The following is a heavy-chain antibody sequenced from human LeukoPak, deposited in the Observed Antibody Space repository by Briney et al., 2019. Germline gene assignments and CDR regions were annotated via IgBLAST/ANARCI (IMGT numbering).Heavy chain of an antibody. CDR2: INPSGGNT. Sequence: AASVKVSCKASGYTFTDYYMHWVRQAPGQGLEWMGIINPSGGNTRYAQKIQGRVTMTRDTSTGTVYMELSSLRSEDTAVYFCTRDLVGDYYFMDVWGEGTTVTVSS. CDR1: GYTFTDYY. D-gene: IGHD3-3*01. CDR3: TRDLVGDYYFMDV. J-gene: IGHJ6*03. V-gene: IGHV1-46*03.